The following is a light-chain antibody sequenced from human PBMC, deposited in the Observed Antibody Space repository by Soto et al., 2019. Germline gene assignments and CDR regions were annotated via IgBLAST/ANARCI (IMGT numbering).Light chain of an antibody. Sequence: EIVLTQSPATLSLSPGERATLSCRASQSVSSYLAWYQQKPGQAPRLLIFDASNRATGIPGRFSGSGYGTDFTLTISSLEPEDFAVYYCQQRSNWPPLTFGGGTKVEIK. J-gene: IGKJ4*01. CDR3: QQRSNWPPLT. V-gene: IGKV3-11*01. CDR2: DAS. CDR1: QSVSSY.